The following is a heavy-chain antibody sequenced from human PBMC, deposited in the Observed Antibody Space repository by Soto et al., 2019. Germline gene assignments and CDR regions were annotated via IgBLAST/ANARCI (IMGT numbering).Heavy chain of an antibody. CDR2: IYYSGST. J-gene: IGHJ6*03. D-gene: IGHD6-13*01. Sequence: SETLSLTCTVSGGSISSYYWSWIRQPPGKGLEWIGYIYYSGSTNYNPSLKSRVTISVDTSKNQFSLKLSSVTAADTAVYYCASSVAAAGSSARQPRGDYYYYMDVWGKGTTVTVSS. V-gene: IGHV4-59*08. CDR1: GGSISSYY. CDR3: ASSVAAAGSSARQPRGDYYYYMDV.